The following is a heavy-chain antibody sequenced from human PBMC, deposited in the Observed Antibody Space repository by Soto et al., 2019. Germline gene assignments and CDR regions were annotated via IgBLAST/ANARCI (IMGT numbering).Heavy chain of an antibody. CDR2: INPNSGGT. J-gene: IGHJ6*02. CDR1: GYTFTGYY. CDR3: ARDLGRYCTNGVCSGMDV. D-gene: IGHD2-8*01. V-gene: IGHV1-2*02. Sequence: ASVKVSFKASGYTFTGYYMHWVRQAPGQGLEWMGWINPNSGGTNYAQKFHGRVTMTRDMSISTAYMELSRLRSDDTAVYYCARDLGRYCTNGVCSGMDVWGQGTTVTVSS.